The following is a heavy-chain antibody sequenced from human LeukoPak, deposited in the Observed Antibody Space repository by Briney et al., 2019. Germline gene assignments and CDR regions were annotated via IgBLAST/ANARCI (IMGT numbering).Heavy chain of an antibody. CDR2: ISGSGDST. D-gene: IGHD2-2*01. V-gene: IGHV3-23*01. CDR3: AKGGARYCSITSCLYYFDY. CDR1: GFTFRSYA. Sequence: LSGGPLRLSCAACGFTFRSYAMHGPREARGKGVEWVSTISGSGDSTYYADSEKRRFTISRDNSKTTLHLQMNSLRAEDTAVYYCAKGGARYCSITSCLYYFDYWGQGTLVTVSS. J-gene: IGHJ4*02.